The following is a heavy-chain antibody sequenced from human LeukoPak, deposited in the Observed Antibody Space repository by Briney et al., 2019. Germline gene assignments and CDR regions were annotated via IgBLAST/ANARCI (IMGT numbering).Heavy chain of an antibody. CDR1: GYAFTCYD. CDR2: MNPNSGNT. CDR3: ARGQGIYYDFWSGYYNWFDP. V-gene: IGHV1-8*01. D-gene: IGHD3-3*01. Sequence: GASVKVSCKASGYAFTCYDINWVRQATGQGLEWMGWMNPNSGNTGYAQKSQGRVTMTRNTSISTAYMELSSLRSEDTAVYYCARGQGIYYDFWSGYYNWFDPWGQGTLVTVSS. J-gene: IGHJ5*02.